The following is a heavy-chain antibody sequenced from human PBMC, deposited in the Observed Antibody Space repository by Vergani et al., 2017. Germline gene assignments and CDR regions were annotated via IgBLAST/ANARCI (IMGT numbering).Heavy chain of an antibody. D-gene: IGHD3-9*01. J-gene: IGHJ4*02. CDR3: ARGHLIFEKTLDY. V-gene: IGHV4-59*01. Sequence: QVQLQESGPGLVKPSETLSLTCTVSGGSISSYYWSWIRQPPGKGLEWIGHIYYSGSTNYNPSLKSRVTISVDTSMNQFSLKLSSVTAADTAVYYCARGHLIFEKTLDYWGQGTLVTVSS. CDR1: GGSISSYY. CDR2: IYYSGST.